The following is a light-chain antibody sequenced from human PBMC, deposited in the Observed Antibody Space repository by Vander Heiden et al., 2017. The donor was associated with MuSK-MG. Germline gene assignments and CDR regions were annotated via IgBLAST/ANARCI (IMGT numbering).Light chain of an antibody. CDR3: QQYNNWPPGNT. CDR1: QSVRSK. Sequence: EIVMTQSPATLSVSPGERATLSCRASQSVRSKLAWYQQKPGQAPRLLIYGASTRATGIPARFSGSGSGTEFTLTISSLQSEDFAVYYCQQYNNWPPGNTFGQGTKLEIK. J-gene: IGKJ2*01. CDR2: GAS. V-gene: IGKV3-15*01.